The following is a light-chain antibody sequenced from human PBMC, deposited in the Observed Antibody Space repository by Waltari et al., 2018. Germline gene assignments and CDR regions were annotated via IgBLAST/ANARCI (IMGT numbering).Light chain of an antibody. Sequence: DIRMTQSPSSLSASVGDRVTITCRASQTISRYLNWYHQRPGKAPKLLIYAASTLPGGVPSRFSGSGSGSDFTLTITSLQPEDFGTYYCQQSYTTPRYTFGQGTKLQIK. CDR3: QQSYTTPRYT. CDR1: QTISRY. J-gene: IGKJ2*01. CDR2: AAS. V-gene: IGKV1-39*01.